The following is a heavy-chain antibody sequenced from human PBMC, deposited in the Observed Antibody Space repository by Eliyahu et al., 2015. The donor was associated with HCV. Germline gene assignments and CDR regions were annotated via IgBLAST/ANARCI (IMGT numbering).Heavy chain of an antibody. J-gene: IGHJ6*02. CDR2: IDWDEDK. V-gene: IGHV2-70*17. CDR1: GFSLSTSGMC. Sequence: QVTLRESGPALVKPTQTLTLTCSFSGFSLSTSGMCVXWIRQPPGKALEWLARIDWDEDKFYSASLKTRLTIFKDASKNQAVLTITNMDPVDTATYYCVRTRRYYYGSGNYPNYYGLDVWGPGTXVTVSS. CDR3: VRTRRYYYGSGNYPNYYGLDV. D-gene: IGHD3-10*01.